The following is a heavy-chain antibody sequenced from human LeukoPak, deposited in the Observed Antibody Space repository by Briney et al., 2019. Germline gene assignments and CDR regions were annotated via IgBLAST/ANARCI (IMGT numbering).Heavy chain of an antibody. J-gene: IGHJ4*02. CDR3: ARGGSSWSLADY. V-gene: IGHV1-46*01. Sequence: ASVKVSCKASGYTFTSYYMYWVRQAPGQGLEGMGIINPSGGSTSYAQKFQGRVTMIRDTSTSTVYMELSSLRSEDTAVYYCARGGSSWSLADYWGQGTLVTVSS. CDR1: GYTFTSYY. D-gene: IGHD6-13*01. CDR2: INPSGGST.